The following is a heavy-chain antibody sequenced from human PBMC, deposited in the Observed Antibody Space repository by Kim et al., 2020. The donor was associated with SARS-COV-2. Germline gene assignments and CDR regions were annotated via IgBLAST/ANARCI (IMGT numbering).Heavy chain of an antibody. CDR3: ARYDGNWGWFAP. CDR1: GSSINTDHY. CDR2: MHYNGDT. V-gene: IGHV4-28*01. D-gene: IGHD3-16*01. Sequence: SETLSLTCAVSGSSINTDHYWGWIRQPPGKGLEWIWYMHYNGDTDYNPSLKSRVTVSIDTSKNQFSLKLRSVTAVDAAVFFCARYDGNWGWFAPWGQG. J-gene: IGHJ5*02.